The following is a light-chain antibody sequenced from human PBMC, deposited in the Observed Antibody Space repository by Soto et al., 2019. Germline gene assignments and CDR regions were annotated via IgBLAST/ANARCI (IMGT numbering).Light chain of an antibody. J-gene: IGKJ1*01. Sequence: DIVMTQSPLSLPVTPGEPASISCRSSQSLLHSNGYSYLDWYLQKPGQSPQLLIYLSSNRASGVPDRFTGSGSGTEFTLTISSLQSEDFAVYYCQQYNNWLWTFGQGTKVDIK. CDR1: QSLLHSNGYSY. CDR3: QQYNNWLWT. V-gene: IGKV2-28*01. CDR2: LSS.